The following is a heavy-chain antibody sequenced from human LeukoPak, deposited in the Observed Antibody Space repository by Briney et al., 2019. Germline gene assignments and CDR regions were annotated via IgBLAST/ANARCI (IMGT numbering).Heavy chain of an antibody. Sequence: GGSLRLSCAASGFTFSSYSMNWVRQAPGKGLEWVSSISSSSSYIYYADSVKGRFTISRDNAKNSLYLQMNSLRAEDTAVYYCARDGSLGGAFDIWGQGTMVTVSS. CDR3: ARDGSLGGAFDI. CDR1: GFTFSSYS. J-gene: IGHJ3*02. D-gene: IGHD1-26*01. V-gene: IGHV3-21*01. CDR2: ISSSSSYI.